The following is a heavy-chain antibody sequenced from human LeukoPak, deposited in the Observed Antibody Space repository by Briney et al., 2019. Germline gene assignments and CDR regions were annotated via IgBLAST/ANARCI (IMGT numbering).Heavy chain of an antibody. V-gene: IGHV3-15*01. CDR3: TTLNPPLEWLSPFRYGWFDP. CDR1: GFTFSNAW. Sequence: GGSLRLSCAASGFTFSNAWMSWVRQAPGKGLEWVGRIKSRTDGGTTDYAAPVKGRFTISRDDSKNTLYLQMNSLKTEDTAVYYCTTLNPPLEWLSPFRYGWFDPWGQGTLVTVSS. D-gene: IGHD3-3*01. CDR2: IKSRTDGGTT. J-gene: IGHJ5*02.